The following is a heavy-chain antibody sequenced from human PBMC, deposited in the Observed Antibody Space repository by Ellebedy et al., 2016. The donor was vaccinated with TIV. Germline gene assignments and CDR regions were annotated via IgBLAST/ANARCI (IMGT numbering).Heavy chain of an antibody. CDR1: GYTFSSYG. CDR2: ISAYNGNT. J-gene: IGHJ3*02. D-gene: IGHD3-9*01. Sequence: ASVKVSCKATGYTFSSYGFSWVRQAPGQGLEWMGWISAYNGNTDYAQKFQGRVTMTEDASTDTAYMELSSLRSDDTAVYYCARSLTDAFDIWGQGTRVTVSS. CDR3: ARSLTDAFDI. V-gene: IGHV1-18*01.